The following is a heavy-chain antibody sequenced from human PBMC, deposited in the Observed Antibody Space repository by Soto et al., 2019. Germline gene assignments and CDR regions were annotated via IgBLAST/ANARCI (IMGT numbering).Heavy chain of an antibody. Sequence: EVQLVESGGGLVQPGGSLRLSCEASGFIFSHNWMHWVRQAPGKGLEWLSRIDSSGTSRTYADSVKGRFTISRDNAKNTLYLQMSSLSAEDTAVYYCTRFGTYYDSSGFAYWGQGTLVSVSS. CDR3: TRFGTYYDSSGFAY. CDR1: GFIFSHNW. J-gene: IGHJ4*02. D-gene: IGHD3-22*01. V-gene: IGHV3-74*01. CDR2: IDSSGTSR.